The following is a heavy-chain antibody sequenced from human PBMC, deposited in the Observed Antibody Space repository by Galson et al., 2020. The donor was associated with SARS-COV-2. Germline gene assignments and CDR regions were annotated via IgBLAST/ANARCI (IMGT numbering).Heavy chain of an antibody. D-gene: IGHD4-17*01. Sequence: QLGESLKISCAASGFTFSRYWMSWVRQAPGKGLEWVANINQAGSDKNYVDSVKGRFTISRDNAKNSLYLQMNSLRAEDTAVYYCARDLGLVTTCYFDYWGQGNLVTVSS. J-gene: IGHJ4*02. CDR2: INQAGSDK. CDR1: GFTFSRYW. V-gene: IGHV3-7*04. CDR3: ARDLGLVTTCYFDY.